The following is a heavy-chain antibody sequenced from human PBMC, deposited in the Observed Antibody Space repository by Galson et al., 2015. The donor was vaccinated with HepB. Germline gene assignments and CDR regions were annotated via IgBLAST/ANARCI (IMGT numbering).Heavy chain of an antibody. CDR1: GFTFSSYG. V-gene: IGHV3-30*18. J-gene: IGHJ6*02. CDR3: AKDYFTPSGSQLWLLYYYYGMDV. Sequence: SLRLSCAASGFTFSSYGMHWVRQAPGKGLEWVAVISYDGSNKYYADSVKGRFTISRDNSKNTLYLQMNSLRAEDTAVYYCAKDYFTPSGSQLWLLYYYYGMDVWGQGTTVTVSS. CDR2: ISYDGSNK. D-gene: IGHD5-18*01.